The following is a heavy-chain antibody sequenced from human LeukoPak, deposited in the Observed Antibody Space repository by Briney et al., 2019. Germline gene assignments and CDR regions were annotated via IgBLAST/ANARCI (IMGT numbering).Heavy chain of an antibody. CDR2: ITGSGGAT. D-gene: IGHD2-15*01. Sequence: PGGSLRLSCAASGFTFSTYAMNWVRQAPGKGLEWVSIITGSGGATYYPDSVKGRFTISRDNSKNTLYLQMNSVRADDTAVYCCAKGTLGSCSGSTCYPLDYWGLGTLVTVSS. CDR1: GFTFSTYA. J-gene: IGHJ4*02. V-gene: IGHV3-23*01. CDR3: AKGTLGSCSGSTCYPLDY.